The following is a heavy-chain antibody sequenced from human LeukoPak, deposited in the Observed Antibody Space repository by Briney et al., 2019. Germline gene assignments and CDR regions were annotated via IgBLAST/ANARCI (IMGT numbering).Heavy chain of an antibody. D-gene: IGHD5-24*01. Sequence: ASVRVSCKASGFTFTSSAMQWVRQARGQRLEWIGWIVVGSGNTNYAQKFQERVTITRDMSTSTAYMELSSLRSEDTAVYYCAALQDRDGYNPWGQGTLVTVSS. CDR3: AALQDRDGYNP. V-gene: IGHV1-58*02. CDR2: IVVGSGNT. CDR1: GFTFTSSA. J-gene: IGHJ5*02.